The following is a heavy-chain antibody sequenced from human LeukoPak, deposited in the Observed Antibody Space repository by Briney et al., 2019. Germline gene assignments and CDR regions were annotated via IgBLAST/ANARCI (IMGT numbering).Heavy chain of an antibody. CDR1: GYTFTSYG. CDR2: ISAYNGNT. J-gene: IGHJ4*02. Sequence: ASVKVSCKASGYTFTSYGISWVRQAPGQGLEWMGWISAYNGNTNYAQKLQGRVTMTTDASTSTAYMELRSLRSDDTAVYYCAREAGGAWRRMADYWGQGTLVTVSS. D-gene: IGHD3-16*01. CDR3: AREAGGAWRRMADY. V-gene: IGHV1-18*01.